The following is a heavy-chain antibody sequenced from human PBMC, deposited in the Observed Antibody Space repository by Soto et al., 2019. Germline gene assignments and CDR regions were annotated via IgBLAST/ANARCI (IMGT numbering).Heavy chain of an antibody. J-gene: IGHJ6*03. CDR3: ARDAAPTVTTFHYYYYMDV. D-gene: IGHD4-4*01. CDR1: GFTVSSNY. Sequence: GGSLRLSCAASGFTVSSNYMGWVRQAPGKGLEWVSVIYSGGSTYYADSVKGRFTISRDNSKNTLYLQMNSLRAEDTAVYYCARDAAPTVTTFHYYYYMDVWGKGTTVTVSS. V-gene: IGHV3-66*01. CDR2: IYSGGST.